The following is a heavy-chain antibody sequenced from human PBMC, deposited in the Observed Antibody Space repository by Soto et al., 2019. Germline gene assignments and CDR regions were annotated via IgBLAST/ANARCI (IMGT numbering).Heavy chain of an antibody. CDR3: ARAIRRGGRFDY. CDR1: GGYISSYY. V-gene: IGHV4-59*01. D-gene: IGHD3-10*01. Sequence: QVQLQESGPGLVKPSETLSLTCTVSGGYISSYYWSWIRQPPGKGLEWIGYIYHRGTTNYSPSLKCRVTIAADMSKNQFSLKLSSVTAADTAVYYCARAIRRGGRFDYWGQGTLVTVSS. J-gene: IGHJ4*02. CDR2: IYHRGTT.